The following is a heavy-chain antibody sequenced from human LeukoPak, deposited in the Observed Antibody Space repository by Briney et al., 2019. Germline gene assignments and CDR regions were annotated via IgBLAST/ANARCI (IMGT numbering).Heavy chain of an antibody. CDR3: ARDLGDFWSGYYIGY. CDR2: IIPIFGTA. J-gene: IGHJ4*02. V-gene: IGHV1-69*05. CDR1: GGTLSSYA. Sequence: SVKVSCKASGGTLSSYAISWVRQAPGQGLEWMGGIIPIFGTANYAQKFQGRVTITTDESTSTAYMELSSLRSEDTAVYYCARDLGDFWSGYYIGYWGQGTLVTVSS. D-gene: IGHD3-3*01.